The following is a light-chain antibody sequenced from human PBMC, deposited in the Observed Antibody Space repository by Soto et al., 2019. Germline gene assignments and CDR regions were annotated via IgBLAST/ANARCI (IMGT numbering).Light chain of an antibody. CDR3: QQRINWPRSFT. CDR2: DTS. V-gene: IGKV3-11*01. J-gene: IGKJ3*01. Sequence: EIVLTQSPATLSLSPGERATLSCRASQSVSSYLAWYQQKPGQAPRLLIYDTSKRATGIPARFSGSGSGTDLTPTISSLEPEDFAVYYCQQRINWPRSFTFGPGTKVDIK. CDR1: QSVSSY.